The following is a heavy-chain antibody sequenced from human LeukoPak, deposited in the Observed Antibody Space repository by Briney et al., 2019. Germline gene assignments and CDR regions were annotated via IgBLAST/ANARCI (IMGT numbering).Heavy chain of an antibody. CDR1: GYSISSGYY. Sequence: PSETLSLTCTVSGYSISSGYYWGWIRQPPGKGLEWIGSIYHSGSTYYNPSLKSRVTISVDTSKNQFSLKLSSVTAADTAVYYCARQAAGTQDFDYWGQGTLVTVSS. V-gene: IGHV4-38-2*02. J-gene: IGHJ4*02. D-gene: IGHD6-13*01. CDR2: IYHSGST. CDR3: ARQAAGTQDFDY.